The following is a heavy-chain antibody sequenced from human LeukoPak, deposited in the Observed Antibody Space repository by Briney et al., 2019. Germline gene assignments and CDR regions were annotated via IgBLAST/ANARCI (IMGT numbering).Heavy chain of an antibody. D-gene: IGHD5-18*01. J-gene: IGHJ3*01. Sequence: GGSLRLSCAASGFTVSSHYMNWVRQAPGKGLQWVSILYSDGTTYYADSVKGRFTISRDNAKNSLYLQMNSLRVEDTAVYFCAGERNTAIVTAFDVWGQGTMVTVSS. CDR3: AGERNTAIVTAFDV. CDR2: LYSDGTT. CDR1: GFTVSSHY. V-gene: IGHV3-66*01.